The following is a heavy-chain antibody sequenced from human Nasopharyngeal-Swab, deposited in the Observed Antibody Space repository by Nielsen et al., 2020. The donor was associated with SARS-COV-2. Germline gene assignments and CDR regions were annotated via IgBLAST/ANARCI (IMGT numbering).Heavy chain of an antibody. CDR2: IYASGDT. CDR3: AAPLTGLHY. V-gene: IGHV3-53*01. D-gene: IGHD1-20*01. Sequence: GGSLRLSCAASGFTVTNNYMTWVRQVPGKGLEWISHIYASGDTHTADAVKGRFTICRDSSENTLYLEMNNLTPDDTATYYCAAPLTGLHYWGQGTLVTVSS. CDR1: GFTVTNNY. J-gene: IGHJ4*02.